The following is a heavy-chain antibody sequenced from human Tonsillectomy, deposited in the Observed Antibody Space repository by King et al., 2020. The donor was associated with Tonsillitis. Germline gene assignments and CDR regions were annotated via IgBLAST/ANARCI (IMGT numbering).Heavy chain of an antibody. CDR1: GGTFSSYA. CDR3: ARDSPTYCSSTSCYREIGYYYYYGMDV. Sequence: QLVQSGAEVKKPGSSVKVSCKASGGTFSSYAISWVRQAPGQGLVWMGGIIPIFGTANYAQKFQGRVTMTADESTSTAYMELSSLRSEDTAVYYCARDSPTYCSSTSCYREIGYYYYYGMDVWGHGTTVTVSS. V-gene: IGHV1-69*12. D-gene: IGHD2-2*01. CDR2: IIPIFGTA. J-gene: IGHJ6*02.